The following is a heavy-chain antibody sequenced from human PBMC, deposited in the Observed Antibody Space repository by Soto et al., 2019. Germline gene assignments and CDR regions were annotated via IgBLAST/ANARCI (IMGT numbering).Heavy chain of an antibody. J-gene: IGHJ4*02. CDR1: GFTFSSYA. Sequence: EVQLLESGGGLVQPGGSLRLSCAASGFTFSSYAISWVRQAPGKGLEWVSAISGSGGSTYYADSVKGRFTISRDNSKNTLYLQMNSLRAEDTAVYYCAKAFPLYSSSWYEKYYFDYWGQGTLVTVSS. CDR3: AKAFPLYSSSWYEKYYFDY. CDR2: ISGSGGST. V-gene: IGHV3-23*01. D-gene: IGHD6-13*01.